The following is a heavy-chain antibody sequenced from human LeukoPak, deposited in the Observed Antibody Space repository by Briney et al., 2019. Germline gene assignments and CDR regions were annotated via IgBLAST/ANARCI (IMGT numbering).Heavy chain of an antibody. D-gene: IGHD6-13*01. CDR2: INPSGGST. Sequence: ASVKVSCKASGYTFTSYYMHWVRQAPGQGLEWMGIINPSGGSTSYAQKFQGRVTMTRDTSTSTVYMELSSLRSEDTAVYYCARVGGSSSWQKSYYFDYWGQGTLVTVSS. V-gene: IGHV1-46*01. CDR1: GYTFTSYY. J-gene: IGHJ4*02. CDR3: ARVGGSSSWQKSYYFDY.